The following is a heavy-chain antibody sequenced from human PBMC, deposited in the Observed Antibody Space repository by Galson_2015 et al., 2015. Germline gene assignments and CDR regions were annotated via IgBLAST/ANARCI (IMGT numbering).Heavy chain of an antibody. CDR3: AKGGYDILTGTPPPLDY. CDR2: ISGGGDIT. CDR1: EFTFSSYA. D-gene: IGHD3-9*01. V-gene: IGHV3-23*01. Sequence: SLRLSCAASEFTFSSYAMSWARQAPGKGLEWVSVISGGGDITYYADSVKGRFTISRDNSKNTLYLQMNSLRAGDTAVYYCAKGGYDILTGTPPPLDYWGQGTLVTVSS. J-gene: IGHJ4*02.